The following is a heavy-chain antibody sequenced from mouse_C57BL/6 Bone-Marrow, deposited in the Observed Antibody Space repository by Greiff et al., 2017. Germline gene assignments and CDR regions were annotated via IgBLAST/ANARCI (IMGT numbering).Heavy chain of an antibody. CDR1: GFTFSSYA. V-gene: IGHV5-4*03. J-gene: IGHJ3*01. CDR2: ISAGGSYT. CDR3: ASERIDYDYGEAFAY. Sequence: EVMLVESGGGLVKPGGSLKLSCAASGFTFSSYAMSWVRQTPEKRLEWVATISAGGSYTYYPDNVKGRCTISIDNAKNNLYLQMSHLKSEDTAMYYCASERIDYDYGEAFAYWGQGTLVTVSA. D-gene: IGHD2-4*01.